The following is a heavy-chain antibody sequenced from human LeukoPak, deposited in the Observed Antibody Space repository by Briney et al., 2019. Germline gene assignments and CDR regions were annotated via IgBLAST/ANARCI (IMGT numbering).Heavy chain of an antibody. J-gene: IGHJ4*02. V-gene: IGHV3-11*01. Sequence: GGSLRLSCAASGFTFSDYYMSWIRQAPGKGLEWVSYITSSGNIIYYAASVKGRFTISRDNAQNSLYLQMNSLRAEDTAVYYCARERNGDYYFDYWGQGTLVTVSS. D-gene: IGHD4-17*01. CDR3: ARERNGDYYFDY. CDR2: ITSSGNII. CDR1: GFTFSDYY.